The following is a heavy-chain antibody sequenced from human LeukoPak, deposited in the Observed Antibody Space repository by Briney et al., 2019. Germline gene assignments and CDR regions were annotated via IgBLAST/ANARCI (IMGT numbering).Heavy chain of an antibody. V-gene: IGHV1-2*02. CDR2: INPNSGGT. Sequence: ASVKVSCKASGYTFTGYSMHWVRQAPGQGLEWMGWINPNSGGTNYAQKFQGRVTMTRDTSISTAYMELSRLRSDDTAVYYCAREAPGYCSGGSCYSADYYYYGVDVWGQGTTVTVSS. CDR1: GYTFTGYS. D-gene: IGHD2-15*01. CDR3: AREAPGYCSGGSCYSADYYYYGVDV. J-gene: IGHJ6*02.